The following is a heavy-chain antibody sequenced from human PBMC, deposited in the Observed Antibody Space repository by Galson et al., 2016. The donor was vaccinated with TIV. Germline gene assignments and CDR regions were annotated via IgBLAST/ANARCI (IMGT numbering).Heavy chain of an antibody. J-gene: IGHJ4*01. D-gene: IGHD3/OR15-3a*01. Sequence: SLRLSCAASGFTFSKYWMHWVRQAPEKGLVWISRTNVDGSSTSYADSVKGRVTISRDIARNTLYLLMNSLRVEDTAVYYCVRGGLEPFDYWGHGTLVTVSS. CDR3: VRGGLEPFDY. CDR1: GFTFSKYW. CDR2: TNVDGSST. V-gene: IGHV3-74*01.